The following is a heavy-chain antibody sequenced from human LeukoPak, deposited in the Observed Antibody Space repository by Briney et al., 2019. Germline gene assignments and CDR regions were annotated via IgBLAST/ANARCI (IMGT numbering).Heavy chain of an antibody. Sequence: SETLSLTCAVYGGSFSGYYWSWIRQPPGKGLEWIGEINHSGSTNYNPSLKSRVTISVDTSKNQFSLKLSSVTAADTAVYYCARKTAAGTVWFDPWGREPWSPSPQ. CDR3: ARKTAAGTVWFDP. CDR1: GGSFSGYY. V-gene: IGHV4-34*01. D-gene: IGHD6-13*01. J-gene: IGHJ5*02. CDR2: INHSGST.